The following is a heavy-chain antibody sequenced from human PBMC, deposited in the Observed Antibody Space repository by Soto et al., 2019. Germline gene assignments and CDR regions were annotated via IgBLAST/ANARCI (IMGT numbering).Heavy chain of an antibody. CDR2: IYWDDDK. CDR1: GFSLSSYGMG. V-gene: IGHV2-5*02. D-gene: IGHD4-17*01. Sequence: QITLKESGPTLVRPAQTLTLTCGFSGFSLSSYGMGVAWIRQPPGKALEWLALIYWDDDKRYSPSLKDRLAISKDTSSNQVVLTITNMAPGDTATYFCAQAGDYDLLTFDHWGPGTLVTVSS. CDR3: AQAGDYDLLTFDH. J-gene: IGHJ4*02.